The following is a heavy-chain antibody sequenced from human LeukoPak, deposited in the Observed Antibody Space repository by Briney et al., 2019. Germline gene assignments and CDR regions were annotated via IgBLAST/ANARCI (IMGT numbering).Heavy chain of an antibody. CDR3: ARDLGYLDY. CDR2: LWYDGSNK. Sequence: GGSLRLSCAASGFTFSSYGMHWVRQAPGKGLEWVTFLWYDGSNKYYADSVKGRFTISRDNSKNTLYLQMNTLRAEDTAVYYCARDLGYLDYWGQGTLVTVSS. J-gene: IGHJ4*02. CDR1: GFTFSSYG. V-gene: IGHV3-33*01.